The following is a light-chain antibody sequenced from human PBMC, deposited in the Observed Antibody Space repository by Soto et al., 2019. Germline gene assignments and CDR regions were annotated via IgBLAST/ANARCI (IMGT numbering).Light chain of an antibody. V-gene: IGKV3-15*01. CDR3: QQYDNWPIT. CDR2: GVS. Sequence: EVVMTQSPATLSVSPGERAILSCRASRSVNNNYLAWYQQKPGKAPRLLIYGVSTRATDTPARFSGSGSGTEFTLMISSLQSEEFAVYYCQQYDNWPITFGQGTRLEIK. CDR1: RSVNNN. J-gene: IGKJ5*01.